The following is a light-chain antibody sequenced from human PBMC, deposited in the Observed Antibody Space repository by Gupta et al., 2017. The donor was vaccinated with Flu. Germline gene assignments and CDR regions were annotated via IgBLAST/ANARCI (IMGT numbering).Light chain of an antibody. CDR1: QSVSGW. CDR2: RAS. J-gene: IGKJ2*03. Sequence: DIQMTQSPSTLSASVGDRVTITCRASQSVSGWLAWYPQKPGEAPKVPIYRASILQNGVPPRFSDSGCGTEITLTINSLHPDYLAAYYYQQYNCYSHNRFGQGTQLEIK. V-gene: IGKV1-5*03. CDR3: QQYNCYSHNR.